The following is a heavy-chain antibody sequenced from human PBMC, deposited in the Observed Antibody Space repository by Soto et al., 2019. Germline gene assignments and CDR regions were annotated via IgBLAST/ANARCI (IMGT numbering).Heavy chain of an antibody. CDR3: AKNGYRSGWYGDY. J-gene: IGHJ4*02. Sequence: QVQLVESGGGVVQPGRSLRLSCAASGFTFRTNAMHWVRQAPGKGLEWGAVISYDGNNKYYADSVKGRFTISRDNSKNTLYLQMNSLRAEDTAVYYCAKNGYRSGWYGDYWGQGTLVTVSS. D-gene: IGHD6-19*01. CDR1: GFTFRTNA. CDR2: ISYDGNNK. V-gene: IGHV3-30*18.